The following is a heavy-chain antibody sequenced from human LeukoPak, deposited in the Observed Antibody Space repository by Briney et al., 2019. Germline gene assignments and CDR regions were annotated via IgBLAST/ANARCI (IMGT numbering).Heavy chain of an antibody. J-gene: IGHJ6*02. CDR1: GFAFSTYA. D-gene: IGHD3-10*01. CDR2: LSGSGGST. CDR3: AKELKHYFGSGTYYVPYYGMDV. V-gene: IGHV3-23*01. Sequence: PGGSLRLSCAASGFAFSTYAMSWVRQAPGKGLEWVSGLSGSGGSTNYADSVKGRFTISRDNSKNTLYLKMISLSAEDTAVYYCAKELKHYFGSGTYYVPYYGMDVWGQGTTVTVSS.